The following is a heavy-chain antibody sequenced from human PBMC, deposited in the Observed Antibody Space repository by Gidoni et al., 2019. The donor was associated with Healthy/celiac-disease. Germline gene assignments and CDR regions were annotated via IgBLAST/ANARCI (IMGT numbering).Heavy chain of an antibody. D-gene: IGHD6-6*01. V-gene: IGHV3-21*01. J-gene: IGHJ4*02. CDR2: ISRSSSYI. Sequence: EVQLVESGGGLVKPGGSLRLSCAASGFTFSSYSMNWVRQAPGKGLEWVSSISRSSSYIYYADSVKGRFTISRDNAKNSLYLQMNSLRAEDTAVYYCAGMPTVAARWGQGTLVTVSS. CDR1: GFTFSSYS. CDR3: AGMPTVAAR.